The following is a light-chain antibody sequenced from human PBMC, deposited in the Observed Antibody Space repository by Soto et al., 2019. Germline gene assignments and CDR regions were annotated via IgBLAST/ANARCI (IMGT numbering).Light chain of an antibody. V-gene: IGLV2-8*01. CDR1: SSDVGGYDH. CDR2: EVT. Sequence: QSALTQPPSASGSPGQSVTIPCTGTSSDVGGYDHVSWYQQLPGKAPKLMIYEVTKRPAGVPDRFSGSKSGNTASLTVSGLQAEDEADYYCSSDAGNYNYVFGTGTKLTVL. CDR3: SSDAGNYNYV. J-gene: IGLJ1*01.